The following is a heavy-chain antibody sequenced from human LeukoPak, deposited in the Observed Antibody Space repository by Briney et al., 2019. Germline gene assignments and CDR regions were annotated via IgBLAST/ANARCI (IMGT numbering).Heavy chain of an antibody. Sequence: SETLSLTCAVSGGSFSGYYWSWIRQPPGKGLEWIGEINHSGSTNYNPSLKSRVTISVDTSKNQFSLKLSSVTAADTAVYYCARCSLAAAGTFWFDPWGQGTLVTVSS. J-gene: IGHJ5*02. CDR3: ARCSLAAAGTFWFDP. V-gene: IGHV4-34*01. CDR1: GGSFSGYY. D-gene: IGHD6-13*01. CDR2: INHSGST.